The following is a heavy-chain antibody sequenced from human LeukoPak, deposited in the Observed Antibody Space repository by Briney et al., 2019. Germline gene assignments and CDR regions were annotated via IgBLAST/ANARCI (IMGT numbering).Heavy chain of an antibody. CDR2: ISTDGSST. V-gene: IGHV3-74*01. CDR1: GFTFSNYW. Sequence: PGGSLRLSCAASGFTFSNYWMHWVRHAPGKGLVWVSRISTDGSSTGYADSVKGRFTISRDNAKNTLYLQMNSLRAEDTAVFYCARDGNGLAVWGQGTTVTVSS. J-gene: IGHJ6*02. CDR3: ARDGNGLAV.